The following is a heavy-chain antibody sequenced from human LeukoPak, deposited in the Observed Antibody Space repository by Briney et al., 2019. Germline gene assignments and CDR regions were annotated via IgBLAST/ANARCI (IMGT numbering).Heavy chain of an antibody. V-gene: IGHV1-69*05. D-gene: IGHD5-18*01. Sequence: SVKVSCKASGGTFSSYAISWVRQAPGQGLEWMGGIILIFGTANYAQKFQGRVTITTDESTSTAYMELSSLRSEDTAVYYCARGSGYSYGLSSPRVPRSPHSYWYFDLWGRGTLVTVSS. J-gene: IGHJ2*01. CDR2: IILIFGTA. CDR1: GGTFSSYA. CDR3: ARGSGYSYGLSSPRVPRSPHSYWYFDL.